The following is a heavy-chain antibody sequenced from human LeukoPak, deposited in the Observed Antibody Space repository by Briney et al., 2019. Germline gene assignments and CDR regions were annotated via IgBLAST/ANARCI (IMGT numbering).Heavy chain of an antibody. CDR1: GGSVSSSSYY. Sequence: SETLSLTCTVSGGSVSSSSYYWGWIRQPPGKGLEWIGNIYYRGNTYYNPSLKSRVTISLDTSKKQFSLKLSSVTVADTAVYYCARPYCTNGICYKVSDAFDIWGQGTMVTVSS. J-gene: IGHJ3*02. D-gene: IGHD2-8*01. CDR2: IYYRGNT. CDR3: ARPYCTNGICYKVSDAFDI. V-gene: IGHV4-39*01.